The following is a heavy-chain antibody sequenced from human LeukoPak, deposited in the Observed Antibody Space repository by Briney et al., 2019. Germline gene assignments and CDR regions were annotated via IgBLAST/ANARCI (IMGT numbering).Heavy chain of an antibody. D-gene: IGHD6-6*01. CDR1: GGSISSGSYY. V-gene: IGHV4-61*02. CDR2: IYTSGST. CDR3: ARDSVSSSFYYYYMDV. Sequence: SQTLSLTCTVSGGSISSGSYYWSWIRQPAGKGLEWIGRIYTSGSTNYNPSLKSRVTISVDTSKNQFSLKLSSVTAADTAVYYWARDSVSSSFYYYYMDVWGKGTTVTVSS. J-gene: IGHJ6*03.